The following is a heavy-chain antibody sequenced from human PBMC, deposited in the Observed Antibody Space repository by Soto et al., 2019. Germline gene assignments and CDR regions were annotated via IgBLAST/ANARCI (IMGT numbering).Heavy chain of an antibody. Sequence: VQLVESGGNLVKPGGSIRLSCAASGFTFNSAWMSWVRQAPGKGLEWVGRIKSKSDGGTTDFAAPVKGRFTISRDDSKNTVYLQMNSLTIQDTAVYYCTTGLAAAGINYWGQGTLVTVSS. V-gene: IGHV3-15*01. CDR1: GFTFNSAW. CDR2: IKSKSDGGTT. J-gene: IGHJ4*02. D-gene: IGHD6-13*01. CDR3: TTGLAAAGINY.